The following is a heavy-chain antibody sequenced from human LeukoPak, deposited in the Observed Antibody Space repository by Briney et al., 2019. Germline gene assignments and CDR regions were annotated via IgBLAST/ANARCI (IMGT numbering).Heavy chain of an antibody. CDR3: ARGREMATLYYFDY. CDR1: GGTFSSYA. V-gene: IGHV1-69*13. D-gene: IGHD5-24*01. CDR2: IIPIFGTA. J-gene: IGHJ4*02. Sequence: GASVKVSCKASGGTFSSYAISWVRQVPGQGLEWMGGIIPIFGTANYAQKFQGRVTITADESTSTAYMELSSLRSEDTAVYYCARGREMATLYYFDYWGQGTLVTVSS.